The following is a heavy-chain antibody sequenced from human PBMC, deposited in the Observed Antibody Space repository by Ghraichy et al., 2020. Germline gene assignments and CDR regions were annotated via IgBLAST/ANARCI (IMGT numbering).Heavy chain of an antibody. V-gene: IGHV3-9*01. CDR1: GFTFEDYA. CDR3: AKGIEARRVNAFDR. CDR2: IRWVSANI. Sequence: GGSLRLSCAASGFTFEDYAMHWVRQRPGEGLEWVACIRWVSANIGYVDSVKGRFTISRDNAKSSLYLQMNSLRTEDTALYYCAKGIEARRVNAFDRWGQGTMVTVSS. J-gene: IGHJ3*02. D-gene: IGHD4-23*01.